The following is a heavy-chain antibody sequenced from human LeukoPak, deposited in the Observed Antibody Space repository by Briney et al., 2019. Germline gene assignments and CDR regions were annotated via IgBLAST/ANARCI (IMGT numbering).Heavy chain of an antibody. D-gene: IGHD2-15*01. Sequence: GGSLRLSCAASGFTFSSYAMHWVRQAPGKGLEWVAVISYDGSNKYYADSVKGRFTISRDNSKNTLYLQMNSLRAEDTAVYYCAKGEVVAATFVDWGQGTLVTVSS. J-gene: IGHJ4*02. V-gene: IGHV3-30-3*01. CDR1: GFTFSSYA. CDR3: AKGEVVAATFVD. CDR2: ISYDGSNK.